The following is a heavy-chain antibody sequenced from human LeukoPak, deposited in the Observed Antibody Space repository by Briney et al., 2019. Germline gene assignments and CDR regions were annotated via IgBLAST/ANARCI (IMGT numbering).Heavy chain of an antibody. J-gene: IGHJ4*02. Sequence: PGGSLRLSCAASGFTFSSYGMHWVRQAPGKGLEWVAVISYDGSNKYYADSVKGRFTISRDNSKNTLYLQMNSLRAEDTAVYYWAKDLEESSSWYDDVDYWGQGTQVTVSS. CDR1: GFTFSSYG. D-gene: IGHD6-13*01. CDR3: AKDLEESSSWYDDVDY. CDR2: ISYDGSNK. V-gene: IGHV3-30*18.